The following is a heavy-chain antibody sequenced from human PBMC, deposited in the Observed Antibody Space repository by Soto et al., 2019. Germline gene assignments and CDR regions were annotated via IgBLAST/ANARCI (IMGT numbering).Heavy chain of an antibody. D-gene: IGHD6-19*01. J-gene: IGHJ4*02. Sequence: GGSLRLSCAASGFTVSSNYMSWVRQAPGKGLEWVSVIYSGGSTYYADSVKGRFTISRDNSKNTLYLQMNSLRAEDTAVYYCARAGTAVAVPFDYWGQGTLVTVSS. CDR3: ARAGTAVAVPFDY. V-gene: IGHV3-53*01. CDR2: IYSGGST. CDR1: GFTVSSNY.